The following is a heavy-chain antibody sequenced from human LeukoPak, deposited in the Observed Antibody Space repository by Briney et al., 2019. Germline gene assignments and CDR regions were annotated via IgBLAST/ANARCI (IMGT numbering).Heavy chain of an antibody. CDR1: GGSITNYY. D-gene: IGHD3-10*01. V-gene: IGHV4-59*12. J-gene: IGHJ3*02. Sequence: SETLSLTCTVSGGSITNYYWSWIRQPPGKGLEWIGYIHYSGSTKYKSSLKSRVTISVDKSKNQFSLKLSSVTAADTAVYYCARYYYGSGSMRGAFDIWGQGTMVTVSS. CDR2: IHYSGST. CDR3: ARYYYGSGSMRGAFDI.